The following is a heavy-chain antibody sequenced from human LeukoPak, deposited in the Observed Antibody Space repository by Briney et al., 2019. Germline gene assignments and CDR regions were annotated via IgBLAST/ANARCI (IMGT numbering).Heavy chain of an antibody. J-gene: IGHJ4*02. D-gene: IGHD6-13*01. CDR1: GGSISSSSYY. Sequence: ETLSLTCTVSGGSISSSSYYWGWIRQPPGKGMEWIGSIYYSGSTYYNPSLKSRVTISVDTSKNQFSLKLSSVTAADTAVYYCARDLWQQLPYWGQGTLVTVSS. CDR2: IYYSGST. CDR3: ARDLWQQLPY. V-gene: IGHV4-39*07.